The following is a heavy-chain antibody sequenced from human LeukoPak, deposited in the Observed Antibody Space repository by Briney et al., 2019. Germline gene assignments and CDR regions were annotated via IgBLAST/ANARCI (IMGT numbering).Heavy chain of an antibody. D-gene: IGHD6-19*01. V-gene: IGHV3-13*01. CDR3: ARAGIVVTGILHYYYYMDV. CDR2: IGIAGDT. Sequence: GGSLRLSCVAXGXXFXYHDMHWVRQTSGKGLEWVSAIGIAGDTYYSGSVKGRLTISRDNAKNSLYLQMDSLTAGDTAVYHCARAGIVVTGILHYYYYMDVWGKGTTVTVSS. CDR1: GXXFXYHD. J-gene: IGHJ6*03.